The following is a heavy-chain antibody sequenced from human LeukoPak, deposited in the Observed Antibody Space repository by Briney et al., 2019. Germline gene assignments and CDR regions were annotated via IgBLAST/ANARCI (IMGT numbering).Heavy chain of an antibody. J-gene: IGHJ4*02. V-gene: IGHV4-30-4*01. CDR3: ALLGVTANFDH. D-gene: IGHD2-21*02. CDR1: GGSLSSDDYY. CDR2: IYYSGST. Sequence: SETLSLTCTVSGGSLSSDDYYWRWIRQPPGKGLEWIGYIYYSGSTYYNPSLKSRITISVDTSKNQFSLKLSSVTAADTAVYYCALLGVTANFDHWGQGTLVTVSS.